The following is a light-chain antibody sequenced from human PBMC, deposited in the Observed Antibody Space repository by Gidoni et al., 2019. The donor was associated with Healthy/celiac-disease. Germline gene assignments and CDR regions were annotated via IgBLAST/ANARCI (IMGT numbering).Light chain of an antibody. CDR2: SNN. CDR1: SSNIGSNY. CDR3: AAWDDSLSGWV. J-gene: IGLJ3*02. V-gene: IGLV1-47*02. Sequence: QSVLTQPPSASGTPGQRFTISCSGSSSNIGSNYVYWYQQLPGTAPKLLIYSNNQRPSGGPDLFSGSKSGTSASLAISGLRSEDEADYYCAAWDDSLSGWVFGGGTKLTVL.